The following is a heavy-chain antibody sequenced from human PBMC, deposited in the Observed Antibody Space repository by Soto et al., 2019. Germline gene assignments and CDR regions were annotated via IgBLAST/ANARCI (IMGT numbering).Heavy chain of an antibody. CDR3: ASLYYDFWSGYPTSFDY. CDR2: IYYSGST. V-gene: IGHV4-59*01. CDR1: GGSISSYY. J-gene: IGHJ4*02. D-gene: IGHD3-3*01. Sequence: SETLSLTCTVSGGSISSYYWSWIRQPPGKGLEWIGYIYYSGSTNYNPSLKSRVTMSVDTSKNQFSLKLSSVTAADTAVYYCASLYYDFWSGYPTSFDYWGQGTLVTVSS.